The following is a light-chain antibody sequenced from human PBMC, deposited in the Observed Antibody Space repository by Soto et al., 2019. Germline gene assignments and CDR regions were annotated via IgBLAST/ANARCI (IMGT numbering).Light chain of an antibody. CDR1: QTIGKN. V-gene: IGKV1-39*01. CDR3: QQTYNSSPYT. J-gene: IGKJ2*01. CDR2: AAS. Sequence: DIQMTQSPSSLSASVGDRGTITCRASQTIGKNLNWYQQEPGKAPKLLIYAASTLQSGVPSRFIGSGSGTDFTLTISGLQSEDFAIYFSQQTYNSSPYTFGQGTKLEIK.